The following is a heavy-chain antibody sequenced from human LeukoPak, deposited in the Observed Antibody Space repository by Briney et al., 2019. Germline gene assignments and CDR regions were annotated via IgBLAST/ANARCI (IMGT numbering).Heavy chain of an antibody. J-gene: IGHJ4*02. CDR3: ARDSTYYYDSSGYSGY. CDR2: ISSSGSTI. D-gene: IGHD3-22*01. Sequence: GGSLRLSCAASGFTFGYNAMNWVRQAPGKGLEWISYISSSGSTIYYADSVKGRFTISRDNAKNSLYLQMNSLRAEDTAVYYCARDSTYYYDSSGYSGYWGQGTLVTVSS. V-gene: IGHV3-11*01. CDR1: GFTFGYNA.